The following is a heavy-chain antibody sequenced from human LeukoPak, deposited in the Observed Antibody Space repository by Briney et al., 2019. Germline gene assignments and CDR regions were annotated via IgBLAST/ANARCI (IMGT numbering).Heavy chain of an antibody. V-gene: IGHV7-4-1*02. CDR1: GYTFTSYA. J-gene: IGHJ4*02. CDR2: INTNTGNP. CDR3: ARDTGGDEPNFDY. Sequence: ASVKVSCKASGYTFTSYAMNWVRQAPGQGLEWMEWINTNTGNPTYAQGFTGRFVFFLDTSVSTAYLQISSLKAEDTAVYYCARDTGGDEPNFDYWGQGTLVTGSS. D-gene: IGHD2-8*02.